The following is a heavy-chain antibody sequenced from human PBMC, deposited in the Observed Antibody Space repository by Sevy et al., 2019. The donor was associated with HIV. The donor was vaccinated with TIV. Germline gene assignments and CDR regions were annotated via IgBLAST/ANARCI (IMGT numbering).Heavy chain of an antibody. V-gene: IGHV3-33*01. CDR1: GFTFSSYA. Sequence: GGSLRLSCAASGFTFSSYAMHWVRQAPGKGLERVGFIWHDGSQKYYADSVRGRFTYSGDNSKNTLFLQVSSLRAEDTAVYYCARGRVGATTSYYFDYWGQGTLVTVS. CDR3: ARGRVGATTSYYFDY. D-gene: IGHD1-26*01. J-gene: IGHJ4*02. CDR2: IWHDGSQK.